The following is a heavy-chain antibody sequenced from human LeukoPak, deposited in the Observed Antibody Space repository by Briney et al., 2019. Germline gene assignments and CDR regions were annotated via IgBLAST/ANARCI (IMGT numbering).Heavy chain of an antibody. D-gene: IGHD2-2*01. V-gene: IGHV3-11*01. CDR1: GFTFSDYY. Sequence: PGGSLRLSCAASGFTFSDYYMSWIRQAPGKGLEWVSYIGNSGSTIYYADSVKGRFTISRDNSKNTLYLQMNSLRAEDTAVYYCAKEGDIVVVPAAPAADYWGQGTLVTVSS. CDR3: AKEGDIVVVPAAPAADY. J-gene: IGHJ4*02. CDR2: IGNSGSTI.